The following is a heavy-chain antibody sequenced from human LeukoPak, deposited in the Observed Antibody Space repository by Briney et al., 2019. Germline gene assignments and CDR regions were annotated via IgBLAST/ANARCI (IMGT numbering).Heavy chain of an antibody. CDR1: GFTFSSYW. Sequence: GGSLRLSCAASGFTFSSYWMMWLRQAPGKGLEWVSVIYSGGSTYYADSVKGRFTISRDNSKNTLYLQMNSLRAEDTAVYFCAREASGGWGQGTLVTVSS. V-gene: IGHV3-53*01. CDR3: AREASGG. CDR2: IYSGGST. J-gene: IGHJ4*02. D-gene: IGHD6-25*01.